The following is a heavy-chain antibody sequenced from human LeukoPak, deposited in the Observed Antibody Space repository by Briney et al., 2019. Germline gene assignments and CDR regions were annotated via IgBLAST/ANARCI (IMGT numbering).Heavy chain of an antibody. V-gene: IGHV1-46*01. Sequence: ASVKVSCKASGYTFTSYYMHWVRQAPGQGLEWMGIINPSGGSTSYAQKFQGRVTMTRDTSTSTVYMELRSLRSDDTAVYYCARSSNHVDIVATIVGTDYWGQGTLVTVSS. CDR2: INPSGGST. J-gene: IGHJ4*02. CDR3: ARSSNHVDIVATIVGTDY. CDR1: GYTFTSYY. D-gene: IGHD5-12*01.